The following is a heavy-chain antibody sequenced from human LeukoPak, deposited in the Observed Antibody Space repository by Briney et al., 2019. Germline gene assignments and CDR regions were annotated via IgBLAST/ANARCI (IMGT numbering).Heavy chain of an antibody. D-gene: IGHD5-12*01. J-gene: IGHJ4*02. CDR3: ARLWPAGYSGYGPFDY. Sequence: ASVKVSCKASGYTFTSYGISWVRQAPGQGLEWMGWISAYNGNTNYAQMLQGRVTMTTDTSTSTAYMELRSLRSDDTAVYYCARLWPAGYSGYGPFDYWGQGTLVTVSS. CDR2: ISAYNGNT. V-gene: IGHV1-18*01. CDR1: GYTFTSYG.